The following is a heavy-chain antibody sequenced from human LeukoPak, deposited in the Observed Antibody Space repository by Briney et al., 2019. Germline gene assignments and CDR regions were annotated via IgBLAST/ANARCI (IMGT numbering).Heavy chain of an antibody. V-gene: IGHV3-23*01. CDR1: GFSFSSYA. CDR2: ISGSGGST. CDR3: ARGVYGPFDY. J-gene: IGHJ4*02. D-gene: IGHD6-13*01. Sequence: GGSLRLSCAASGFSFSSYAMSWVRQAPGKGLEWVSAISGSGGSTHYADSVKGRFTISRDNSKNTLYLQMNSLRAEDTAVYYCARGVYGPFDYWGQGTLVTVSS.